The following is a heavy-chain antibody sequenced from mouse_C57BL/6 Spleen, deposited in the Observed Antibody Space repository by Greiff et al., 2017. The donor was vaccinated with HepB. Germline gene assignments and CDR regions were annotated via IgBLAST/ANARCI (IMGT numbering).Heavy chain of an antibody. CDR3: ATHYGSSYFDV. V-gene: IGHV1-82*01. J-gene: IGHJ1*03. D-gene: IGHD1-1*01. Sequence: QVQLQQSGPELVKPGASVKISCKASGYAFSSSWMNWVKQRPGKGLEWIGRIYPGDGDTNYNGKFKGKATLTADKSSSTAYMQLSSLTSEDSAVYFCATHYGSSYFDVWGTGTTVTVSS. CDR1: GYAFSSSW. CDR2: IYPGDGDT.